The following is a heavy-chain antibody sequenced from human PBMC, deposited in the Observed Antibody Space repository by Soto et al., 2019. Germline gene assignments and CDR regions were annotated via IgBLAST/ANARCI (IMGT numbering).Heavy chain of an antibody. Sequence: PSETLSLTCTVSGGSISIYYWSWIRQPPGKGLEWIGYIYYSGSTNYNPSLKSRVTISVDTSKNQFSLKLSSVTAADTAVYYCARGSDWFDPWGQGTLVTVSS. CDR1: GGSISIYY. V-gene: IGHV4-59*01. J-gene: IGHJ5*02. CDR3: ARGSDWFDP. CDR2: IYYSGST.